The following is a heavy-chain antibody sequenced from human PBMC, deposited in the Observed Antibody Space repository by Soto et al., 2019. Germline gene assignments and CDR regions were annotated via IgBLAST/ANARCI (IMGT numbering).Heavy chain of an antibody. CDR2: LFHSGTT. J-gene: IGHJ3*01. CDR1: GGSITSSSFF. CDR3: ATDLKDYSGSYVQ. Sequence: QLQLQESGPGLVKPSETLSLTCTVSGGSITSSSFFWGWIRQPPGQGLEWIANLFHSGTTYYNPSLKSRVAISVDTSKNQFSLRLNSVTAADTAMYYCATDLKDYSGSYVQWGQGTMVTVSS. D-gene: IGHD1-26*01. V-gene: IGHV4-39*01.